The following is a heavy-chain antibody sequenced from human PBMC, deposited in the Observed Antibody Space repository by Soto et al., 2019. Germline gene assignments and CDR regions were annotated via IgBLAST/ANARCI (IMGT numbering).Heavy chain of an antibody. V-gene: IGHV1-69*06. CDR1: GGTFSSYA. J-gene: IGHJ6*02. D-gene: IGHD6-13*01. CDR3: ASERIAAPDYYYGMDV. CDR2: IIPIFGTA. Sequence: QVQLVQSGAEVKKPGSSVKVSCKASGGTFSSYAISWVRQAPGQGLEWMGGIIPIFGTANYAQKFQGRVTITADKSTSTGYMELSSLRSEDTAVYYCASERIAAPDYYYGMDVLGQGTTVTVSS.